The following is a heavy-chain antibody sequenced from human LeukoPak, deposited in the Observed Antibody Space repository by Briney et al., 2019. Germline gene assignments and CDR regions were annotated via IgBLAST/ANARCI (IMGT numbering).Heavy chain of an antibody. D-gene: IGHD6-13*01. Sequence: GASVKLSCKASGYTFNSKGISWVRQAPGQGLEWMGWINTYNGNTNYARKYQGRVTMTTDTSTSTVYMELRSLRSDDTAVYYCARDFDSSSLFDPWGQGTLVTVSS. CDR1: GYTFNSKG. CDR2: INTYNGNT. V-gene: IGHV1-18*01. J-gene: IGHJ5*02. CDR3: ARDFDSSSLFDP.